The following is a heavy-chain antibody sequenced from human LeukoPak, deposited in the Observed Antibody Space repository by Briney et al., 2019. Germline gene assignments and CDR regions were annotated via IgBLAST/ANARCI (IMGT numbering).Heavy chain of an antibody. D-gene: IGHD6-6*01. CDR3: ARASGIAARQNTIDY. CDR1: GGSISSSSYY. V-gene: IGHV4-39*07. J-gene: IGHJ4*02. CDR2: IYYSGST. Sequence: SETLSLTCTVSGGSISSSSYYWGWIRQPPGKGLEWVGSIYYSGSTYYNPSLKSPVTISVDTSKKQFSLKLSSVTAADAAVYYCARASGIAARQNTIDYWGQGTLVTVSS.